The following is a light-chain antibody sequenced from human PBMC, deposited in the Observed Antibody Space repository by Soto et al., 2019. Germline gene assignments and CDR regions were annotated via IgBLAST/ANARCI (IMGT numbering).Light chain of an antibody. Sequence: QSALTQPASVSGSPGQSIAISCTGTNSDVGGYNYVSWYQHYPGKAPKLMIYEVSNRPSGVSNRFSGSKSGNTASLTISGLQAEDEADYYCSSYTTSTTWVFGGGTKLTVL. CDR2: EVS. CDR1: NSDVGGYNY. CDR3: SSYTTSTTWV. J-gene: IGLJ3*02. V-gene: IGLV2-14*01.